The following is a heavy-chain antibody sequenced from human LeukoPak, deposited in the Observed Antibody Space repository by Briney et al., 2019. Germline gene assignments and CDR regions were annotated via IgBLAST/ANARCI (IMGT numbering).Heavy chain of an antibody. V-gene: IGHV1-2*02. CDR2: INPNSGGT. Sequence: ASVKVSCKASGYTFTGYYMHWVRQAPGQGLEWMGWINPNSGGTNYAQKFQGRVTMTRDTSISTAYMELSRLRSDDTAVYYCAKTLGYYYDSSGYYYGYWGQGTLVTVSS. J-gene: IGHJ4*02. CDR3: AKTLGYYYDSSGYYYGY. D-gene: IGHD3-22*01. CDR1: GYTFTGYY.